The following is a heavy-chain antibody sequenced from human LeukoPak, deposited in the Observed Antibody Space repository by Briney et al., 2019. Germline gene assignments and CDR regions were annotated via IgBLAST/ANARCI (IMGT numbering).Heavy chain of an antibody. D-gene: IGHD2-15*01. CDR2: ISGSGGST. Sequence: GGSLRLSCAASGFTFSSYAMSWVRQAPGKGLEWVSAISGSGGSTYYADSVKGRFTISRDNSENTLYLQMNSLRAEDTAVYYCAKVKYCSGGSCYSGYFDYWGQGTLVTVSS. CDR1: GFTFSSYA. CDR3: AKVKYCSGGSCYSGYFDY. V-gene: IGHV3-23*01. J-gene: IGHJ4*02.